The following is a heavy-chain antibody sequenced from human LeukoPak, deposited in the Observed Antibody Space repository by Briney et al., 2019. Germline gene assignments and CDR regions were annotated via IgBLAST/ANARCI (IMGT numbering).Heavy chain of an antibody. CDR2: ISGGGGPT. V-gene: IGHV3-23*01. J-gene: IGHJ6*03. D-gene: IGHD5-24*01. Sequence: PGGSLRLSCAASGFTFSNYAMSWVRQAPGKGLEWVSAISGGGGPTYYADSVKGRFTISRDNSKNTLYLQMNSLRAEDTAVHYCASKRGREDYMDVWGKGTTVTASS. CDR3: ASKRGREDYMDV. CDR1: GFTFSNYA.